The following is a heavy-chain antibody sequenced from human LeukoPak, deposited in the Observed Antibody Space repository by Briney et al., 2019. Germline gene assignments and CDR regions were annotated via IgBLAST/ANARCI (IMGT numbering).Heavy chain of an antibody. J-gene: IGHJ4*02. CDR1: RFTFSSYG. Sequence: GRSLRLSRAASRFTFSSYGMHWVRQAPGRGPEWVAFISYEGSNKYYADSVKGRFTISRDNAKNTLYLQMNSLRAEDTAVYYCARGLTGAYNYWGQGTLVTVSS. D-gene: IGHD3-16*01. CDR2: ISYEGSNK. CDR3: ARGLTGAYNY. V-gene: IGHV3-30*03.